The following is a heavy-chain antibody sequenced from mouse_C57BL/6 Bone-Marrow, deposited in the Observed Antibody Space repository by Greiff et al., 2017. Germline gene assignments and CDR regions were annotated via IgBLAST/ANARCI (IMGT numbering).Heavy chain of an antibody. CDR2: ISDGGSYT. V-gene: IGHV5-4*03. CDR3: ARKQVYYARNY. Sequence: EVKLMESGGGLVKPGGSLKLSCAASGFTFSSYAMSWVRQTPEKRLEWVATISDGGSYTYYPDNVKGRFTISRDNAKNNLYLQMSHLKSEDTAMYYCARKQVYYARNYWGQGTSVTVSS. CDR1: GFTFSSYA. J-gene: IGHJ4*01.